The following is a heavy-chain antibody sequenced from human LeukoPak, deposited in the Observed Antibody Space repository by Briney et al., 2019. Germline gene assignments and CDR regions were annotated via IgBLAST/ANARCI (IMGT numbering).Heavy chain of an antibody. J-gene: IGHJ6*03. D-gene: IGHD3-22*01. V-gene: IGHV4-59*01. CDR3: AGHYYDSSGYFLHYYYYMGV. Sequence: SETLSLTCTVSGGSISSYYWSWIRQPPGKGLEWIGYIYYSGSTNYNPSLKSRVTISVDASKNQFSLKLSSVTAADTAVYYCAGHYYDSSGYFLHYYYYMGVWGKGTTVTVSS. CDR1: GGSISSYY. CDR2: IYYSGST.